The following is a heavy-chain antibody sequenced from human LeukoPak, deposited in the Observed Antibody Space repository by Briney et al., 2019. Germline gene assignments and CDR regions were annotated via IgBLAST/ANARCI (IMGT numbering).Heavy chain of an antibody. V-gene: IGHV3-48*01. Sequence: GGSLRLSCAASEFTFSSYSMNWVRQAPGKGLEWVSYISSSGNTIYYADSVMGRFTISRDNAKNSLYLQMNSLRAEDTAVYYCAKGNGETYYYDSSGYYRHFDYWGQGTLVTVSS. D-gene: IGHD3-22*01. CDR1: EFTFSSYS. CDR2: ISSSGNTI. CDR3: AKGNGETYYYDSSGYYRHFDY. J-gene: IGHJ4*02.